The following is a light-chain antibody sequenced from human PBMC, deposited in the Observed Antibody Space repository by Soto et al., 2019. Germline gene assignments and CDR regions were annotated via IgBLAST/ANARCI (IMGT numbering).Light chain of an antibody. V-gene: IGLV2-14*01. Sequence: QSALTQPASVSGSPGQSITISCTGTSSDVGGYNYVSWYQQHPGKAPKLMIYDVSNRPSGVSNRFSGSKSGNTASLTISGLQAEDEAAYYGSYYTSSSTLEGVVFGGGTKLTVL. J-gene: IGLJ2*01. CDR2: DVS. CDR3: SYYTSSSTLEGVV. CDR1: SSDVGGYNY.